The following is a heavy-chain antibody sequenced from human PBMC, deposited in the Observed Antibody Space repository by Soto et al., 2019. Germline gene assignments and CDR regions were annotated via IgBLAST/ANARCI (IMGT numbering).Heavy chain of an antibody. J-gene: IGHJ4*02. CDR2: IWYDGSNK. CDR3: AREPLYPSYCISTSCYGDYFDY. D-gene: IGHD2-2*01. V-gene: IGHV3-33*01. Sequence: QVQLVGSGGGVVQPGRSLRLSCAASGFTFSSYGMHWVRQAPGKGLEWVAVIWYDGSNKYYADSVKGRFTISRDNSKNTLYLQMNSIRAEDTAVHYCAREPLYPSYCISTSCYGDYFDYSGQGTLVTVSS. CDR1: GFTFSSYG.